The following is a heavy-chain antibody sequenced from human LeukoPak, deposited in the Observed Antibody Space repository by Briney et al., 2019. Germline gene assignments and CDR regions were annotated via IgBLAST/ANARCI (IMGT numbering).Heavy chain of an antibody. V-gene: IGHV1-69*05. J-gene: IGHJ5*02. CDR3: ARGRVLRYFDWLSP. CDR2: IIPIFGTA. Sequence: GASVKVSCKASGGTFSSYAISWVRQAPGQGLEWMGGIIPIFGTANYAQKFQGRVTITTDESTSTAYMELSSLRSEDTAVYYCARGRVLRYFDWLSPWGQGTPVTVSS. D-gene: IGHD3-9*01. CDR1: GGTFSSYA.